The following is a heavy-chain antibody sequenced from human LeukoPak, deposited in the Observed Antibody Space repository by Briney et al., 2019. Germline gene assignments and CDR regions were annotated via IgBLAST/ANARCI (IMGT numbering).Heavy chain of an antibody. CDR3: AREYGTISSFDI. V-gene: IGHV3-30*02. Sequence: PGGSLRLSCAASGFTFRSYGMSWVRQAPGKGLEWVAFIRYDGSNKYYADSVKGRFTISRDNAKNSLYLQMNSLRAEDTAVYYCAREYGTISSFDIWGQGTMVTVSS. CDR1: GFTFRSYG. J-gene: IGHJ3*02. CDR2: IRYDGSNK. D-gene: IGHD3-9*01.